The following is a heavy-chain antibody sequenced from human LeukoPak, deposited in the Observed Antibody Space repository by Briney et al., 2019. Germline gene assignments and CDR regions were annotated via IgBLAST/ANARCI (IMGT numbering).Heavy chain of an antibody. V-gene: IGHV3-66*01. CDR2: IYSGGTT. CDR1: GFTVSSNY. J-gene: IGHJ4*02. D-gene: IGHD3-10*01. CDR3: TRWLSH. Sequence: GGSLRLSCAASGFTVSSNYMSWVRQAPGKGLEWVSVIYSGGTTSYEDSVKGRFTISRDDSKNTLYLQMNSLRDEDTAVYYCTRWLSHWGQGTLVTVSS.